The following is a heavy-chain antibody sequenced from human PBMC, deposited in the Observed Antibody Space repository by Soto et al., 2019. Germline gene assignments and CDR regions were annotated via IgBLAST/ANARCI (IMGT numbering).Heavy chain of an antibody. Sequence: PGESLKISCXGSGYSFTTYWLAWVRQMPGRGLEYMGIIFPGDSDTRYSPSFQGQVTISADKSINTAYLQWTSLKASDTAIYYCARARVSTPRLEDPFDVWGQGTMVTVSS. D-gene: IGHD5-12*01. J-gene: IGHJ3*01. V-gene: IGHV5-51*01. CDR3: ARARVSTPRLEDPFDV. CDR1: GYSFTTYW. CDR2: IFPGDSDT.